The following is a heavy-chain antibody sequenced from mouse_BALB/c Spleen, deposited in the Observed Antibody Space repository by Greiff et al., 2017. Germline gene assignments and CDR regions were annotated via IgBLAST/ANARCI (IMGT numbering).Heavy chain of an antibody. D-gene: IGHD1-2*01. CDR2: ISLKSNNYAT. Sequence: EVKLVESGGGLVQPGGSMKLSCVASGFTFSNYWMNWVRQSPEKGLEWVAEISLKSNNYATHYAESVKGRITISRDDSKSSVYLQMNNLRAEDTGVYCCTSATAGYAMDYWGQGTSVTVSA. CDR1: GFTFSNYW. V-gene: IGHV6-6*02. CDR3: TSATAGYAMDY. J-gene: IGHJ4*01.